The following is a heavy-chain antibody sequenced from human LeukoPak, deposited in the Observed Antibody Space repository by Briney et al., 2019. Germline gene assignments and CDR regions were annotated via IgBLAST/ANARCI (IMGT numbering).Heavy chain of an antibody. V-gene: IGHV3-21*01. D-gene: IGHD2-15*01. Sequence: GGSLRLSCAASGFTFSSYSMNWVRQAPAKGLEWVSSISSSSSYIYYADSVKGRFTISRDNAKNSLYLPVNSLRAEDTHVYYCARGDGGPMGYRGQGNLVTVSS. CDR3: ARGDGGPMGY. CDR1: GFTFSSYS. CDR2: ISSSSSYI. J-gene: IGHJ4*02.